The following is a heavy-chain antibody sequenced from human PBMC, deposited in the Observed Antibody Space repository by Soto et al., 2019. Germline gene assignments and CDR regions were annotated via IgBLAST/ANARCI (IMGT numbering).Heavy chain of an antibody. J-gene: IGHJ4*02. CDR2: ISENGDRQ. Sequence: QVQPVQSGGGVVQAGNSLRLSCTASGLTFTSSSFHWVRQAPGKGLEWVAVISENGDRQYSTESVRGRFLISRDSSKNTVYLQMNSLRPEDTGVYFCARRLATTVSALGYWGQGALVTVSS. D-gene: IGHD4-17*01. V-gene: IGHV3-30-3*01. CDR3: ARRLATTVSALGY. CDR1: GLTFTSSS.